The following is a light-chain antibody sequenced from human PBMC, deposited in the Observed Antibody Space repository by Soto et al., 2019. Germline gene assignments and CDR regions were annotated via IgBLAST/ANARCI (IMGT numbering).Light chain of an antibody. CDR2: EVS. CDR1: QSLVQSDGRTY. Sequence: DIVMTQTPLSLSVTPGQPASISCKSSQSLVQSDGRTYLYWYLQKPGQPPQLLIYEVSNRLSGVPDRFSGSGSGTEFTLTISSLQSDDFATYFCQQYNSYPITFGQGTRLEIK. CDR3: QQYNSYPIT. V-gene: IGKV2D-29*01. J-gene: IGKJ5*01.